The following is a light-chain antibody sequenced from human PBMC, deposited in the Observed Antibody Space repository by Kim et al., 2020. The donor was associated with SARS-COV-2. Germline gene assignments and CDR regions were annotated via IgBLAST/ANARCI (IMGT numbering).Light chain of an antibody. CDR2: AAS. J-gene: IGKJ1*01. CDR1: QDISNY. CDR3: QKCDSAPWT. Sequence: ASVGDRVTITCRASQDISNYLAWFELKPGKAPKLLIYAASALQPGVPSRFSGSGSGTDFTLTVTSLQPEDVATYYCQKCDSAPWTFGQGTKVDIK. V-gene: IGKV1-27*01.